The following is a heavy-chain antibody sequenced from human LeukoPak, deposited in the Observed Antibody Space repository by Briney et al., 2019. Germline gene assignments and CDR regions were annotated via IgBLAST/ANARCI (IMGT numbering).Heavy chain of an antibody. CDR3: ARGGGGYYDSSGYYPDYFDY. CDR2: IYSGGST. CDR1: GFTVSSNY. D-gene: IGHD3-22*01. V-gene: IGHV3-53*01. J-gene: IGHJ4*02. Sequence: PGGSLRLSCAASGFTVSSNYMSWVRQAPGKGLESVSVIYSGGSTYYADSVKGRFTISRDNSKNTLYLQMNSLRAEDTAVYYCARGGGGYYDSSGYYPDYFDYWGQGTLVTVSS.